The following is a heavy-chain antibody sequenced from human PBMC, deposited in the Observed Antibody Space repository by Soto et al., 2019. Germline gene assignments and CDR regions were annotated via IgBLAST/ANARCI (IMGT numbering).Heavy chain of an antibody. J-gene: IGHJ6*02. CDR3: AREMATIMAYYYYGMDV. CDR1: GFTLSSYA. V-gene: IGHV3-30-3*01. D-gene: IGHD5-12*01. CDR2: ISYDGSNK. Sequence: GGSLRLSCAASGFTLSSYAMHWVRQAPGKGLEWVAVISYDGSNKYYADSVKGRFTISRDNSKNTLYLQMNSLRAEDTAVYYCAREMATIMAYYYYGMDVWGQGTTVTVSS.